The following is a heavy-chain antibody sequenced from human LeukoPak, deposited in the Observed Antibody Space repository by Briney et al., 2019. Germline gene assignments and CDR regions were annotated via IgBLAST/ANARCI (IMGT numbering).Heavy chain of an antibody. Sequence: GASVEVSCKASGYTFTSYGISWVRQAPGQGLEWMGWISAYNGNTNYAQKLQGRVTMTTDTSTSTAYMELRSLRSDDTAVYYCASSGGYYGSGSYFYYHYWGQGTLVTVSS. V-gene: IGHV1-18*01. CDR2: ISAYNGNT. CDR1: GYTFTSYG. J-gene: IGHJ4*02. CDR3: ASSGGYYGSGSYFYYHY. D-gene: IGHD3-10*01.